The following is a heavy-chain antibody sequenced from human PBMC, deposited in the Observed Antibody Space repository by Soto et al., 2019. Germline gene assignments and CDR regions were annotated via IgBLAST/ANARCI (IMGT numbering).Heavy chain of an antibody. CDR2: ISGRGGST. V-gene: IGHV3-23*01. D-gene: IGHD2-21*02. J-gene: IGHJ4*02. Sequence: GGSLRLSCAASGFTFSSYAMSWVRQAPGKGLEWVSAISGRGGSTYYADSVKGRLTISRDNSKKTLYLQMNSLRAEDTAVYYCASPFMVTMYYFDYWGQGTLVTVSS. CDR1: GFTFSSYA. CDR3: ASPFMVTMYYFDY.